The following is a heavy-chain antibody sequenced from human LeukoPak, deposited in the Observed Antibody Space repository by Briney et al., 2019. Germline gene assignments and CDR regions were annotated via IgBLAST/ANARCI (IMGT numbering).Heavy chain of an antibody. J-gene: IGHJ4*02. Sequence: GGFLRTCCAASGFTFSCYGMYLGRQAPGKGLGVGSFISSSGSTIYYADSVKGRFTISRDNAKNSLYLQMNSLRAEDTAVYYCASVVGWRLLWFGEPKGGYFDYWGQGTLVTDSS. D-gene: IGHD3-10*01. V-gene: IGHV3-48*03. CDR3: ASVVGWRLLWFGEPKGGYFDY. CDR1: GFTFSCYG. CDR2: ISSSGSTI.